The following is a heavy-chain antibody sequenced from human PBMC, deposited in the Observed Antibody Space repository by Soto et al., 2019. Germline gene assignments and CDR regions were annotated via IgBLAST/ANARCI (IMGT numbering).Heavy chain of an antibody. V-gene: IGHV4-59*01. CDR2: IYYSGST. J-gene: IGHJ6*02. Sequence: PSETLSLTCTVSGGSISSYYWSWIRQPPGKGLEWIGYIYYSGSTNYNPSLKSRVTISVDTSKNQFSLKLSSVTAADTAVYYCAIHLYDYYNGMDVWGQGTTVTVSS. CDR3: AIHLYDYYNGMDV. CDR1: GGSISSYY.